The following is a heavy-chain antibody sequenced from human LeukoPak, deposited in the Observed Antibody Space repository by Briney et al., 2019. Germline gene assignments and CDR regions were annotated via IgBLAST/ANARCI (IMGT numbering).Heavy chain of an antibody. Sequence: SETLSLTCTVSGGSISSYYWSWIRQPPGKGLEWIGYIYYSGSTNYNPSLKSRVTISVDTSKNQFSLELSSVTAADTAVYYCARVYSSSWLYFDYWGQGTLVTVSS. V-gene: IGHV4-59*01. CDR2: IYYSGST. CDR1: GGSISSYY. D-gene: IGHD6-13*01. CDR3: ARVYSSSWLYFDY. J-gene: IGHJ4*02.